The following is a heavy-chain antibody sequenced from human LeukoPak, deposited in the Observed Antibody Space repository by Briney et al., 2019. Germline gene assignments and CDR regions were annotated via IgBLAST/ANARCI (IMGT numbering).Heavy chain of an antibody. D-gene: IGHD1-26*01. V-gene: IGHV4-4*07. Sequence: SETLSLTCTVSGGSITSFYWNWIRQPAGKGLGWIGRIDTSGSTNYNPSLESRVTMSVDTSKNQFSLRLSSVTAADTAVYYCARGQWELLRYNYIDVWGKGTTVTVSS. CDR2: IDTSGST. J-gene: IGHJ6*03. CDR1: GGSITSFY. CDR3: ARGQWELLRYNYIDV.